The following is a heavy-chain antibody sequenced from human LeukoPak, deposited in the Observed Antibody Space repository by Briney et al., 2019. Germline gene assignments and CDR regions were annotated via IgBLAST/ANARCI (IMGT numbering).Heavy chain of an antibody. CDR2: ISGSTGGT. CDR3: AKRGIVIRAVIIVGFHKEAYYFDD. CDR1: GITLSNYG. V-gene: IGHV3-23*01. D-gene: IGHD3-10*01. J-gene: IGHJ4*02. Sequence: GGSLRLSCAVSGITLSNYGMSWVRKAPGKGLDWVAGISGSTGGTIYAASVKGRFTISRDNPKNTLYLQMNSLRAEDTAVYFCAKRGIVIRAVIIVGFHKEAYYFDDWGQGALVTVSS.